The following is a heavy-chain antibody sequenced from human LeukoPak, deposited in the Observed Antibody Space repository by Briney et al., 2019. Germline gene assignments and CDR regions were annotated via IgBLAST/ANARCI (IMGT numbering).Heavy chain of an antibody. J-gene: IGHJ5*02. D-gene: IGHD2-2*01. CDR3: ARGSRGFDP. CDR2: IYPGDSET. Sequence: GGGLQSSSKGSGCGFTNEWIGWVRRVPGKGRGWRGVIYPGDSETRYSPSFHAQVTISVDKSISAAYLQCSSLKASDPAMYYCARGSRGFDPWGQGTLVTVSS. CDR1: GCGFTNEW. V-gene: IGHV5-51*01.